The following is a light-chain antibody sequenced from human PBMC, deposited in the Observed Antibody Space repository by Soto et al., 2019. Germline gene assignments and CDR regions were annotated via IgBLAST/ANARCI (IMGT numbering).Light chain of an antibody. V-gene: IGKV3-20*01. Sequence: EIVLTQAPCTLSLSPGERATLSCRASQSVSSSYLAWYQQKPGQAPRLLIYGASSRATGIPDRFSGSGSGTDFTLTISRLEPEDFAVYYCQQYGRSPRTFGQGTQVDIK. CDR3: QQYGRSPRT. CDR1: QSVSSSY. CDR2: GAS. J-gene: IGKJ1*01.